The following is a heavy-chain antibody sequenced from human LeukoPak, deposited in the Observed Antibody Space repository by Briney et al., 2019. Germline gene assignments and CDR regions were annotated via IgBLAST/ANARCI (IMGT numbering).Heavy chain of an antibody. V-gene: IGHV4-59*01. CDR1: VGSISSYY. CDR2: IYYSGST. Sequence: SETLSLTCTVSVGSISSYYWSWIRQPPGKGLEWIGYIYYSGSTNYNPSLKSRVTISVDTSKNQFSLKLSSVTAADTAVYYCARGGYDILTGYSPWGQGTLVTVSS. D-gene: IGHD3-9*01. CDR3: ARGGYDILTGYSP. J-gene: IGHJ5*02.